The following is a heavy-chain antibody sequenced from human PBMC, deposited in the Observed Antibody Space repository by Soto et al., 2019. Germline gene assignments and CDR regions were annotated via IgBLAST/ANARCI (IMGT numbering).Heavy chain of an antibody. V-gene: IGHV3-30*18. Sequence: QVQLVESGGGVVQPGRSLRLSCAASGFTFSSYGMHWVRQAPGKGLEWVAGISYDGSNKYYADSVKGRFTISRDNSKNTLYLQMNSLRAEDTAVYYCAKDFLDIVVVVAATHYYYGMDVWGQGTTVTVSS. CDR2: ISYDGSNK. J-gene: IGHJ6*02. CDR1: GFTFSSYG. D-gene: IGHD2-15*01. CDR3: AKDFLDIVVVVAATHYYYGMDV.